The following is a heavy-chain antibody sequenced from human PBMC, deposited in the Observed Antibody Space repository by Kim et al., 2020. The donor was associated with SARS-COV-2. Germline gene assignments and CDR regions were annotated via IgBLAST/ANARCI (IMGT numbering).Heavy chain of an antibody. CDR1: GGSISSYY. J-gene: IGHJ5*02. CDR2: IYYSGST. CDR3: ARQVTVHRLGSWFDP. Sequence: SETLSLTCTVSGGSISSYYWSWIRQPPGKGLEWIGYIYYSGSTNYNPSLKSRVTISVDTSKNQFSLKLSSVTAADTAVYYCARQVTVHRLGSWFDPWGQG. D-gene: IGHD2-15*01. V-gene: IGHV4-59*08.